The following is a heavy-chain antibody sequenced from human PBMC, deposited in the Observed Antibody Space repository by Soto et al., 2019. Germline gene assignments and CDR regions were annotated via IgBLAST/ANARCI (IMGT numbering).Heavy chain of an antibody. CDR3: ASFLAGAPNAFDI. CDR2: IIPIFGTA. D-gene: IGHD1-26*01. CDR1: GGTFSSYA. V-gene: IGHV1-69*06. Sequence: SVKVSSKASGGTFSSYAISWVRQAPGQGLEWMGGIIPIFGTANYAQKFQGRVTITADKSTSTAYMELSSLRSEDTAVYYCASFLAGAPNAFDIWGQGTMVTVSS. J-gene: IGHJ3*02.